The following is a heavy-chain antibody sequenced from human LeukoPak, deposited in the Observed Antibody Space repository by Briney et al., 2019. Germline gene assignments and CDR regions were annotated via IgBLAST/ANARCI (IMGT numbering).Heavy chain of an antibody. CDR2: IWYDGSNK. J-gene: IGHJ4*02. CDR1: GFTFSSCG. Sequence: GGSLRLSCAASGFTFSSCGMHWVRQAPGKGLEWVAVIWYDGSNKYYADSVKGRFTISRDNSKNTLYLQMNSLRAEDTAVYYCARDPSLIGAVAGTQDYWGQGTLVTVSS. CDR3: ARDPSLIGAVAGTQDY. V-gene: IGHV3-33*01. D-gene: IGHD6-19*01.